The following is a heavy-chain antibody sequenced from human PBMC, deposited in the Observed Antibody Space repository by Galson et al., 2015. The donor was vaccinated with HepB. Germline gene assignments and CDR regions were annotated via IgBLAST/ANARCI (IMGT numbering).Heavy chain of an antibody. CDR3: AGDDYGDFDFDY. V-gene: IGHV1-69*04. J-gene: IGHJ4*02. D-gene: IGHD4-17*01. CDR2: IIPVLPMT. CDR1: GGTFNNYT. Sequence: SVKVSCKASGGTFNNYTVSWVRQAPGQGLEWMGRIIPVLPMTNYAQKFQGRVTITADKYKSTAYMELRSLRSEDTAVYYCAGDDYGDFDFDYWGQGTLVTVSS.